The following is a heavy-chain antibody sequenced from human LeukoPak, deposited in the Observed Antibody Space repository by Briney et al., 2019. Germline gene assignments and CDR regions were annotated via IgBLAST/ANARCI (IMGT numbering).Heavy chain of an antibody. J-gene: IGHJ4*02. Sequence: PSETLSLTCTVSGGSISSGSYYWSWIRQPAGKGLEWIGYIYYSGSTYYNPSLKSRVTISVDTSKNQFSLKLSSVTAADTAVYYYALYYYGSGYYFDYWGQGTLVTVSS. CDR3: ALYYYGSGYYFDY. D-gene: IGHD3-10*01. V-gene: IGHV4-31*03. CDR1: GGSISSGSYY. CDR2: IYYSGST.